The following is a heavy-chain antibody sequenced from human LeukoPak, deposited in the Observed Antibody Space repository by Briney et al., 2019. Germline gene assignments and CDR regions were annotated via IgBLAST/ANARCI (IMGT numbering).Heavy chain of an antibody. D-gene: IGHD2-2*01. CDR1: GGTFSSYA. V-gene: IGHV1-69*13. CDR3: AREPWVVVPAAIERYGDYWYFDL. J-gene: IGHJ2*01. Sequence: SVKVSCKASGGTFSSYAISWVRQAPGQGLEWIGGIIPIFGTANYAQKFQGRVTITADESTSTAYMELSSLRSEDTAVYYCAREPWVVVPAAIERYGDYWYFDLWGRGTLVTVSS. CDR2: IIPIFGTA.